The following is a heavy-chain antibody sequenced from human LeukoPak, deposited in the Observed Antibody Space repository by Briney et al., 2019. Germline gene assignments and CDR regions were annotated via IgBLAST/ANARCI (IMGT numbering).Heavy chain of an antibody. Sequence: GGSLRLSCAASGFTFSSYGMHWVRQAPGKGLEWVAVISYDGSNKYYADSVKGRFTISRDYSKNTLYLQMNSLRAEDTAVYYCAKDTSGWPPDAFDIWGQGTMVTVSS. J-gene: IGHJ3*02. CDR1: GFTFSSYG. D-gene: IGHD6-19*01. V-gene: IGHV3-30*18. CDR2: ISYDGSNK. CDR3: AKDTSGWPPDAFDI.